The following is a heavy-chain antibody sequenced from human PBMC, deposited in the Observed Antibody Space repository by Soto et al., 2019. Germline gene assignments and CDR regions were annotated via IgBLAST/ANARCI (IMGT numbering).Heavy chain of an antibody. D-gene: IGHD1-26*01. Sequence: EVQLVESGGGLVQPGGSLRLSCTASGFTFSSYWMHWVRQAPGKGLVWVSRINSDGGATDYAESVKGRFTISRDNTKNTLYLQMNSLRAEDTALYYCAKDRSFSGSYTRGVFDYWGQGTLVTVSS. CDR2: INSDGGAT. CDR1: GFTFSSYW. V-gene: IGHV3-74*01. CDR3: AKDRSFSGSYTRGVFDY. J-gene: IGHJ4*02.